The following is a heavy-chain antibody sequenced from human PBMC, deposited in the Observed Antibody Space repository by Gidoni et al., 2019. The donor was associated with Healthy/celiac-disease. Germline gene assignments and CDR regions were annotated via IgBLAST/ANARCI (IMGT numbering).Heavy chain of an antibody. D-gene: IGHD4-4*01. CDR2: IRSKAYGGTT. J-gene: IGHJ4*02. Sequence: EVQLVETGGGLVQPGRSLRLHGTASGFSFCDYAMSWVRQAPGKGLEWVGFIRSKAYGGTTEYAASVKGRFTISRDDSKSIAYLQMNSLKTEDTAVYYCTRRYDYSNYVDYWGQGTLVTVSS. CDR1: GFSFCDYA. CDR3: TRRYDYSNYVDY. V-gene: IGHV3-49*04.